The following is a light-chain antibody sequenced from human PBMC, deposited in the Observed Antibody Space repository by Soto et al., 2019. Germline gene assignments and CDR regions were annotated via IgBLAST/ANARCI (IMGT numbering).Light chain of an antibody. Sequence: DIQMTQSPSFVSASVGDGVTITCRASQVISSWIAWYQQKPGKAHKFLIYGAYNLQSGVQSRYSGRGSGTDFTLTITNLQPEDFATYYCKQAASFPLTFGQGTRLEIK. J-gene: IGKJ5*01. CDR2: GAY. CDR3: KQAASFPLT. V-gene: IGKV1-12*01. CDR1: QVISSW.